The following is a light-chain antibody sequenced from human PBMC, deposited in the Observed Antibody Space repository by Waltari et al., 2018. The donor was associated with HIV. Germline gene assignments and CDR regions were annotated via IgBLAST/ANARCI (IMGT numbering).Light chain of an antibody. J-gene: IGLJ1*01. CDR3: SSYTTSSTHV. V-gene: IGLV2-14*01. CDR1: SSPVRALDQ. Sequence: QSALTPPASVSGSPGPSITISCTGTSSPVRALDQVPWYQHYAGKVPQLMMYEVNNRPSGVSNRFSGAKSGNTASLTISGLQAEDEADYYCSSYTTSSTHVFGGGTKVTVL. CDR2: EVN.